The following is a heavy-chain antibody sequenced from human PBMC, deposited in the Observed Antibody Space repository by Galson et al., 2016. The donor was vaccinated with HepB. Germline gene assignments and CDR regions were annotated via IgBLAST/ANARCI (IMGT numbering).Heavy chain of an antibody. D-gene: IGHD6-13*01. J-gene: IGHJ4*02. V-gene: IGHV2-5*02. CDR1: GFSLSTSGVL. CDR2: AYWDHDK. Sequence: PALVKPTQTLTLTCTFSGFSLSTSGVLAGWIRQPPGKALEWLARAYWDHDKRLNPSLKGRVTITKDTSKNQVVLTLTNMDPVDTASYYCAHNPNIAAALYWGQGTLVTVSS. CDR3: AHNPNIAAALY.